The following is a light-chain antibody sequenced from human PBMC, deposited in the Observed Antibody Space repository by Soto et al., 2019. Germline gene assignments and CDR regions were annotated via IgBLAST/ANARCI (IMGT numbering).Light chain of an antibody. J-gene: IGKJ4*01. CDR2: GAS. V-gene: IGKV3-15*01. CDR3: QHYSNWLS. Sequence: EIVLTQSPATLSVSPGDRVTLSCRASQSVGSTFAWYQQKPGQPPRLLIRGASTRATGVPARFGGSGSGTEFTLTIHSLQSEDFAVYFCQHYSNWLSFGGGTKVEI. CDR1: QSVGST.